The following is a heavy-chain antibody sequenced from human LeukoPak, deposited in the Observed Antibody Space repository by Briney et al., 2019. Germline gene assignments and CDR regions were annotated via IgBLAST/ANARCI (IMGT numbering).Heavy chain of an antibody. CDR2: ISYDGSNK. CDR3: ARETYSSSWYSYYFDY. D-gene: IGHD6-13*01. V-gene: IGHV3-30*04. Sequence: GRSLRLSCAASGFTFSNYAMYWVRQAPGKGLEWVAVISYDGSNKYYADSVEGRFTISRDNSKNTLYLQMNSLRPEDTAVYYCARETYSSSWYSYYFDYWGQGALVTVSS. CDR1: GFTFSNYA. J-gene: IGHJ4*02.